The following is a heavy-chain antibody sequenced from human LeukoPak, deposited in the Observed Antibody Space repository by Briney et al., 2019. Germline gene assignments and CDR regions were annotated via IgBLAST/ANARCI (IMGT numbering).Heavy chain of an antibody. CDR3: ARGSYNWNYVDHYYYYYMDV. J-gene: IGHJ6*03. CDR1: GYTFTSYY. CDR2: INPSGGST. D-gene: IGHD1-7*01. V-gene: IGHV1-46*01. Sequence: GASVKVSCKASGYTFTSYYMHWVRQAPGQGLEWMGIINPSGGSTSYAQKFQGRVTMTRDTSISTAYMELSRLRSDDTAVYYCARGSYNWNYVDHYYYYYMDVWGKGTTVTVSS.